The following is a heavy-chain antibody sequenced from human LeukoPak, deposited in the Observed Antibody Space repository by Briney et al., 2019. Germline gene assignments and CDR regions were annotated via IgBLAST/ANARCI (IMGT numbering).Heavy chain of an antibody. V-gene: IGHV3-48*01. D-gene: IGHD4-17*01. Sequence: GGSLRLSCAASGFTFSSYSMNWVRQAPGKGLEWVSYISSSSSTIYYADSVKGRFTISRDNAKNSLYLQMNSLRAEDTAVYYCARDEYGDYVGYFDYWGQGTLVTVSS. CDR1: GFTFSSYS. CDR2: ISSSSSTI. CDR3: ARDEYGDYVGYFDY. J-gene: IGHJ4*02.